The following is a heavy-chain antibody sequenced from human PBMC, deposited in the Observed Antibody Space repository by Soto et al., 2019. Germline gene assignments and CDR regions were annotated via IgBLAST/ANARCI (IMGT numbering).Heavy chain of an antibody. CDR3: AREQESDWYTRYFDY. V-gene: IGHV3-48*01. CDR2: ISSASTII. D-gene: IGHD3-9*01. CDR1: GFTFSNYN. J-gene: IGHJ4*02. Sequence: EVQLVESGGVLVQPGGSLRLSCAASGFTFSNYNMNWVRQAPGKGLEWVSYISSASTIIYYADSVKGRFTISRDDAKNSLYLQMNSLRVEDTAVYYCAREQESDWYTRYFDYCGQGTLVTVSS.